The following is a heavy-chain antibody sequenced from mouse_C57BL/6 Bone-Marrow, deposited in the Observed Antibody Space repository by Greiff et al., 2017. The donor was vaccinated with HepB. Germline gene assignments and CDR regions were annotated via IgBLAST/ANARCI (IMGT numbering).Heavy chain of an antibody. V-gene: IGHV1-62-2*01. J-gene: IGHJ4*01. CDR1: GYTFTEYT. CDR2: FYPGSGSI. D-gene: IGHD2-5*01. Sequence: LEESGAELVKPGASVKLSCKASGYTFTEYTIHWVKQRSGQGLEWIGWFYPGSGSIKYNEKFKDKATLTADKSSSTVYMELSRLTSEDSAVYFCARHEEAYYSNYGAMDYWGQGTSVTVSS. CDR3: ARHEEAYYSNYGAMDY.